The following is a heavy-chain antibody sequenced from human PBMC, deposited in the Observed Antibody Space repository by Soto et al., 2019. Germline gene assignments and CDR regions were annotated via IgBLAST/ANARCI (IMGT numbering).Heavy chain of an antibody. D-gene: IGHD2-2*01. CDR3: ARGRPQKGGYCSSTSCYSYYYSYMDV. V-gene: IGHV4-59*01. J-gene: IGHJ6*03. CDR1: GGSISSYY. Sequence: SETLSLTCTVSGGSISSYYWSWIRQPLGKGLEWIGYIYYSGSTNYNPSLKSRVTISVDTSKNQFSLKLSSVTAADTAVYYCARGRPQKGGYCSSTSCYSYYYSYMDVWGKGTTVTVSS. CDR2: IYYSGST.